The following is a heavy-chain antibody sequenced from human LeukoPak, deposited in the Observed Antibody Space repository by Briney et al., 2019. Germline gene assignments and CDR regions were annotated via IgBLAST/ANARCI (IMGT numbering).Heavy chain of an antibody. CDR3: AKSAYCSSTSCYTGEGGFDY. CDR1: GFTFSSYA. J-gene: IGHJ4*02. Sequence: PGGSLRLTCAASGFTFSSYAMSWVRQAPGKGLEWVSAISGSGGSTYYADSVKGRFTISRDNSKNTLYLQMNSLRAEDTAVYYCAKSAYCSSTSCYTGEGGFDYWGQGTLVTVSS. D-gene: IGHD2-2*02. V-gene: IGHV3-23*01. CDR2: ISGSGGST.